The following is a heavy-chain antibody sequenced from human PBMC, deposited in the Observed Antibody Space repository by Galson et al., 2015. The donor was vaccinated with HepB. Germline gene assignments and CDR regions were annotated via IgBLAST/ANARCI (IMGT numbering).Heavy chain of an antibody. V-gene: IGHV1-69*04. J-gene: IGHJ6*02. CDR3: ARDRSNGVRGVTHTSYYYGMDV. Sequence: SVKVSCKASGGTFSSYAISWVRQAPGQGLEWMGRIIPILGIANYAQKFQGRVTITADKSTSTAYMELSSLRSEDTAVYYCARDRSNGVRGVTHTSYYYGMDVWGQGTTVTVSS. CDR2: IIPILGIA. CDR1: GGTFSSYA. D-gene: IGHD3-10*01.